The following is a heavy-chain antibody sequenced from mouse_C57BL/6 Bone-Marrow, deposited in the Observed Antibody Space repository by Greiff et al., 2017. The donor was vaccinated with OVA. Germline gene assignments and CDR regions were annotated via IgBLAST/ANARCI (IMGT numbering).Heavy chain of an antibody. CDR1: GFTFSSYA. D-gene: IGHD4-1*01. Sequence: EVMLVESGGGLVKPGGSLKLSCAASGFTFSSYAMSWVRQTPEKRLEWVATISDGGSYTSYPDNVKGRFTISRDNAKNNLYMQMSHLKSEDTAMYYCARGSDLLTFFFDYWGKGTTRTVSS. J-gene: IGHJ2*01. V-gene: IGHV5-4*03. CDR3: ARGSDLLTFFFDY. CDR2: ISDGGSYT.